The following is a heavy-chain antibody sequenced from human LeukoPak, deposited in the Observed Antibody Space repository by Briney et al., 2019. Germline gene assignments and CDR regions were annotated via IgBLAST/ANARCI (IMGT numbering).Heavy chain of an antibody. J-gene: IGHJ6*02. CDR2: INPNSGCT. CDR1: GYTSTGNY. V-gene: IGHV1-2*02. D-gene: IGHD2-2*01. CDR3: ARGYCSSTSCYFLHYYYYGMDV. Sequence: ASVKLSFKASGYTSTGNYMHWLRHAPGQGLEWMGWINPNSGCTNYAQKFQGRVNMTRDTYISKAYMELSRLRSDDTDVYYCARGYCSSTSCYFLHYYYYGMDVWGQGTTVTVSS.